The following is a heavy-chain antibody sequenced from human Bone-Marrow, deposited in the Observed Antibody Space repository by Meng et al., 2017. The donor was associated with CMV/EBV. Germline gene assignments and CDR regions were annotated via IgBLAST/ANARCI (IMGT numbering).Heavy chain of an antibody. Sequence: GESLRLSCAASGFTFSSYEMNWVRQAPGKGLECVSYISSSGSAIYYAGSVKGRFTISRDNAKNSLYLQMNSLRAEDTAVYYCARVGEGSGSSGGMDVWGQGTTVTVSS. J-gene: IGHJ6*02. CDR2: ISSSGSAI. V-gene: IGHV3-48*03. CDR1: GFTFSSYE. D-gene: IGHD3-10*01. CDR3: ARVGEGSGSSGGMDV.